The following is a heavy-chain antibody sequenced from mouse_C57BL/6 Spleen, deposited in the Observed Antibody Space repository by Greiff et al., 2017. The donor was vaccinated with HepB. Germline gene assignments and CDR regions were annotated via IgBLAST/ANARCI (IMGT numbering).Heavy chain of an antibody. V-gene: IGHV1-52*01. Sequence: QVQLQQPGAELVRPGSSVKLSCKASGYTFTSYWMHWVKQRPIQGLEWIGNIDPSDSETHYNQKFKDKATLTVDKSSSTAYMQLSSLTSEDSAVYYGAISPCYYGSSYWYFDVWGTGTTVTVSS. CDR3: AISPCYYGSSYWYFDV. CDR1: GYTFTSYW. CDR2: IDPSDSET. J-gene: IGHJ1*03. D-gene: IGHD1-1*01.